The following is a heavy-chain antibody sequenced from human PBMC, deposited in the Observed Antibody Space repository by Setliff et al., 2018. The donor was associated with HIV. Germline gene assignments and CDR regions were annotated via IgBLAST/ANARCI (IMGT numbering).Heavy chain of an antibody. CDR1: GGSTSSYY. D-gene: IGHD4-17*01. CDR3: AREIYGGNSRPFDY. CDR2: IYYNGNT. Sequence: SETLSLTCTVSGGSTSSYYWSWIRQPPGKGLEWIGYIYYNGNTNYNPSLKSRVTISVNTSKNQLSLKLSSVTAADTAVYYCAREIYGGNSRPFDYWGHGTLVTVSS. J-gene: IGHJ4*01. V-gene: IGHV4-59*01.